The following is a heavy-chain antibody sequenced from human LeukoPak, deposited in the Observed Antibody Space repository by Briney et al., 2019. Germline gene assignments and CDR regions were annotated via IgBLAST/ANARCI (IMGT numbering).Heavy chain of an antibody. J-gene: IGHJ4*02. CDR3: ARSVGGYLLHNCDY. CDR1: GFSLSTGGVG. V-gene: IGHV2-5*01. D-gene: IGHD3-10*01. Sequence: SGPTLVKPTPTLTLTCTFYGFSLSTGGVGVGWICQPPGEALEWLALIHWNDDKRYRPSLKSRLTITKDTSKNQLVLTMTNMDPVDTATYYCARSVGGYLLHNCDYWGQGTLVTVSS. CDR2: IHWNDDK.